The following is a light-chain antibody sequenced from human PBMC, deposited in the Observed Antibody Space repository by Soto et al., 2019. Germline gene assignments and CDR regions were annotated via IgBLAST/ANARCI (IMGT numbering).Light chain of an antibody. CDR1: SGHSSYA. V-gene: IGLV4-69*01. CDR3: QTWGTGIRV. Sequence: QLVLTQSPSASASLGASVKLTCTLSSGHSSYAIAWHQQQPEKGPRYLMKLNSDGSHSKGDGIPDRFSGSSSGAERYLTISSLQSEDEADYYCQTWGTGIRVFGGGTKLT. CDR2: LNSDGSH. J-gene: IGLJ2*01.